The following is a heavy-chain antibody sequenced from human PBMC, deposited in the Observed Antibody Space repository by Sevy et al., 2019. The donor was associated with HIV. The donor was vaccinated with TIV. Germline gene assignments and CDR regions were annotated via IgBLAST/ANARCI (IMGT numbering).Heavy chain of an antibody. CDR2: INHSGST. V-gene: IGHV4-34*01. CDR1: GGSFSGYY. J-gene: IGHJ6*03. CDR3: ARGSGTMVRGVSPPLYYMDV. Sequence: SETLSLTCAVYGGSFSGYYWSWIRQPPGKGLEWIGEINHSGSTNYNPSLKSRVTISVDTSKNQFSLKLSSVTAADTAMYYCARGSGTMVRGVSPPLYYMDVWGKGTTVTVSS. D-gene: IGHD3-10*01.